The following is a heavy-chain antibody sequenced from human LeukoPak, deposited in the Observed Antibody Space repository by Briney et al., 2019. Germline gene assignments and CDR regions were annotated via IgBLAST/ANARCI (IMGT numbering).Heavy chain of an antibody. V-gene: IGHV3-23*01. J-gene: IGHJ4*02. D-gene: IGHD5-12*01. CDR3: ARRRGLAYYFDY. CDR1: GFTFSSYA. Sequence: GGSLRLSCAASGFTFSSYAMSWVRQAPGKGLEWVSAISGSGGSTYYADSVKGRFTISRDNSKNTLYLQMNSLRAEDTAVYYCARRRGLAYYFDYWGQGTLVTVSS. CDR2: ISGSGGST.